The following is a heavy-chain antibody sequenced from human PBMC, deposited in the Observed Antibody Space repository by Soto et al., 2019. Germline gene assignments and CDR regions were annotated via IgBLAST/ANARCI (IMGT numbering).Heavy chain of an antibody. V-gene: IGHV3-9*01. CDR1: GFTFDDYA. Sequence: HPGGSLRLSCAASGFTFDDYAMHWVRQAPGKGLEWVSGISWNSGSIGYADSVKGRFTISRDNAKNSLYLQMNSLRAEDTALYYCAKDYYFYYYYGMDVWGQGTTVTVSS. CDR3: AKDYYFYYYYGMDV. D-gene: IGHD1-26*01. CDR2: ISWNSGSI. J-gene: IGHJ6*02.